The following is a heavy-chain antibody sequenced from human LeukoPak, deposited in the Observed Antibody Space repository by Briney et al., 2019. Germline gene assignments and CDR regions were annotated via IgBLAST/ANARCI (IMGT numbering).Heavy chain of an antibody. CDR3: ARDPEEEYYYYGMDV. CDR2: ISSSSSYI. V-gene: IGHV3-21*01. CDR1: GFTLSRYS. J-gene: IGHJ6*02. Sequence: KSGGSLRLSCAASGFTLSRYSMNWVRQAPGKGLEWVSSISSSSSYIYYADSVKGRFTISRDNAKNSLYLQMNRLRAEDTAVYYCARDPEEEYYYYGMDVWGQGTTVTVSS.